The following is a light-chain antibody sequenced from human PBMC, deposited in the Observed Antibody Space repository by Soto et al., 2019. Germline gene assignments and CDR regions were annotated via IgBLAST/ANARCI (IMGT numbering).Light chain of an antibody. CDR3: GSWDSSLSVYV. J-gene: IGLJ1*01. CDR2: DDN. V-gene: IGLV1-51*01. CDR1: SSNIGGNS. Sequence: QSVLTQPPSVSAAPGQNVTISCSGSSSNIGGNSVSWYQQLPGTAPKLLIYDDNKRPSGIPDRFSGSKSGTSATLGITGFQTGDEADYYCGSWDSSLSVYVFGTGTKVTVL.